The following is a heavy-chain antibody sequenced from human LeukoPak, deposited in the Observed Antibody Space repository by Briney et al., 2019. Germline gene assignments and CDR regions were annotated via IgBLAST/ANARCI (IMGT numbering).Heavy chain of an antibody. CDR3: ARDDGGALADY. CDR1: GGSISTITYY. V-gene: IGHV4-39*07. J-gene: IGHJ4*02. Sequence: SETLSLTCTVSGGSISTITYYWGWIRQPPGKGLEWVGHMYYRGNTFYNPSLKSRVTISVDTSKNQFSLKLRSVTAADTAVYYCARDDGGALADYWGQGTLVTVSS. D-gene: IGHD4-17*01. CDR2: MYYRGNT.